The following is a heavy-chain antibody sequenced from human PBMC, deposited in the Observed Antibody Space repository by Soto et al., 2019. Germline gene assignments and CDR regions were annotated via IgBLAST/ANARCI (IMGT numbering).Heavy chain of an antibody. CDR2: IIPIFGTA. J-gene: IGHJ6*03. D-gene: IGHD4-4*01. Sequence: GASVKVSCKASGGTFSSYAISWVRQAPGQGLEWMGGIIPIFGTANYAQKFQGRVTITADESTSTAYMELRSLRSDDTAVYYCARVHGPINDYSNDNYYYYYYMDVWGKGTTVTVSS. CDR3: ARVHGPINDYSNDNYYYYYYMDV. V-gene: IGHV1-69*13. CDR1: GGTFSSYA.